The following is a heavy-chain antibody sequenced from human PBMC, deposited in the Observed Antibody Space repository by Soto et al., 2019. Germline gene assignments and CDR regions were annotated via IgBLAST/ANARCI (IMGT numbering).Heavy chain of an antibody. CDR3: HYYGSGYSY. J-gene: IGHJ4*02. Sequence: QVQLVESGGGVVQPGRSLRLSCAASGFTFSSYGMHWVRQAPGKGPEWVAVISYDGSNKYYADSVKGRFTISRDNSKNTLYLQMNSLRAEDTAVYYCHYYGSGYSYWGQGTLVTVSS. D-gene: IGHD3-10*01. CDR1: GFTFSSYG. CDR2: ISYDGSNK. V-gene: IGHV3-30*03.